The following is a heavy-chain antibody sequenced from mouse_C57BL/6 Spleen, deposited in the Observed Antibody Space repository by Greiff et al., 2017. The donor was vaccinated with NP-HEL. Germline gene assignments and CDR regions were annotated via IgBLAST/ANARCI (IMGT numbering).Heavy chain of an antibody. Sequence: VQLQQPGAELVKPGASVKMSCKASGYTFTDYNMHWVKQSHGKSLEWIGYINPNNGGTSYNQKFKGKATLTVNKSSSTAYMELRSLTSEDSAVYYCARGDIPYDYYDGYYFDYWGQGTTLTVSS. CDR3: ARGDIPYDYYDGYYFDY. CDR2: INPNNGGT. D-gene: IGHD1-1*01. J-gene: IGHJ2*01. CDR1: GYTFTDYN. V-gene: IGHV1-22*01.